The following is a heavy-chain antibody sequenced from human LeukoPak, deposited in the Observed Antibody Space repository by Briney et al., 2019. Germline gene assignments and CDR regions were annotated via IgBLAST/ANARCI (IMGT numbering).Heavy chain of an antibody. CDR2: ISYDGSNK. Sequence: GGSLRLSCAASGFTFSNYGMHWVRQAPGKGLEWVAVISYDGSNKYYADSVKGRFTISRDNSKNTLYLQMNSLRVEDTAVYYCAKERPAVTLDYWGQGTLVTVSS. J-gene: IGHJ4*02. V-gene: IGHV3-30*18. CDR1: GFTFSNYG. D-gene: IGHD4-17*01. CDR3: AKERPAVTLDY.